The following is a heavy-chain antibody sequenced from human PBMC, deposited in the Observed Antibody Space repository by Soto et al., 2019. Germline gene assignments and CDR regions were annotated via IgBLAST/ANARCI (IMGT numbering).Heavy chain of an antibody. V-gene: IGHV1-8*01. CDR1: GYTFTSYD. CDR2: MNPNSGNT. D-gene: IGHD6-19*01. CDR3: ARERSSGWYVDY. J-gene: IGHJ4*02. Sequence: QLQLVQSGAEVKKPGASVKVSCKASGYTFTSYDINWVRQATGQGLEWMGWMNPNSGNTVYAQKFQGRVTTTRNTSVSTAYMELSSLRSEDTAVYYCARERSSGWYVDYWGQGTLVTVSS.